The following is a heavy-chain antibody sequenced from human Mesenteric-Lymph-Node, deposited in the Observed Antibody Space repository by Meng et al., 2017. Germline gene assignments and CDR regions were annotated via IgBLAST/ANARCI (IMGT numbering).Heavy chain of an antibody. CDR1: GGSFSGYY. CDR3: ARGPSRWLQFSFDY. V-gene: IGHV4-34*01. J-gene: IGHJ4*02. CDR2: INHSGST. Sequence: QVQLQQWGAGLLKPSETLSLTCAVYGGSFSGYYWSWIRQPPGKGLEWIGEINHSGSTNYNPSLKSRVTISVDTSKNQFSLKLSSVTAADTAVYYCARGPSRWLQFSFDYWGQGTLVTVSS. D-gene: IGHD5-24*01.